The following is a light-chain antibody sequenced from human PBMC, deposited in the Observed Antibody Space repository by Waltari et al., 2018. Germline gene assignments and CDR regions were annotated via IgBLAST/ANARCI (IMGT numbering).Light chain of an antibody. J-gene: IGLJ1*01. V-gene: IGLV2-14*03. Sequence: QSALTQPVSVSGSPGQSIAISCTGTSSDVGGYDYVFWYQQHPGKGPKLMIYDVSARPSGVSNRFSGSKSGNTASLTISGLQAEDEADYYCTSFTSSRTYVFGTGTKVTVL. CDR2: DVS. CDR1: SSDVGGYDY. CDR3: TSFTSSRTYV.